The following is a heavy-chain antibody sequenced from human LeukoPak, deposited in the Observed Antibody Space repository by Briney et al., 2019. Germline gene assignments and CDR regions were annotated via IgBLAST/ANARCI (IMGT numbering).Heavy chain of an antibody. CDR1: GYSFASYW. V-gene: IGHV5-51*04. J-gene: IGHJ4*02. D-gene: IGHD5-24*01. Sequence: GESLKISCKGSGYSFASYWIGWVRQMPGKGLEGLGIIYPGDSGTRYSPSFQGQVTISADKPTSTASLQWSSLKASDTAMYYCARIRDGYNSLFDYWGQGTLVTVSS. CDR2: IYPGDSGT. CDR3: ARIRDGYNSLFDY.